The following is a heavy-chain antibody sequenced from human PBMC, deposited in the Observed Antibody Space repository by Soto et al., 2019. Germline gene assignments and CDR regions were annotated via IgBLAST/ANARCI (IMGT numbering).Heavy chain of an antibody. D-gene: IGHD6-19*01. V-gene: IGHV1-69*13. CDR2: IIPIFGTA. CDR1: GGTLSSYA. J-gene: IGHJ6*02. Sequence: SVKVSCKASGGTLSSYAISWVRQAPGQGLEWMGGIIPIFGTANYAQKFQGRVTITADESTSTAYMELSSLRSEDTAVYYCARDFYVAGTAGYYYGMDVWGQGTTVTVS. CDR3: ARDFYVAGTAGYYYGMDV.